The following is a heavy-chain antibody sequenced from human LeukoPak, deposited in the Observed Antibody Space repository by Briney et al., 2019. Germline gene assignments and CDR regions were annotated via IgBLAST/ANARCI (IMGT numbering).Heavy chain of an antibody. CDR3: ARGRRYYYDSSGYWEAFDI. CDR1: GGSFSGYY. J-gene: IGHJ3*02. Sequence: PSETLSLACAVYGGSFSGYYWSWIRQPPGKGLEWIGEINYSGSTNYNPSLKSRVTISVDTSKNQFSLKLSSVTAADTAVYYCARGRRYYYDSSGYWEAFDIWGQGTMVTVSS. D-gene: IGHD3-22*01. CDR2: INYSGST. V-gene: IGHV4-34*01.